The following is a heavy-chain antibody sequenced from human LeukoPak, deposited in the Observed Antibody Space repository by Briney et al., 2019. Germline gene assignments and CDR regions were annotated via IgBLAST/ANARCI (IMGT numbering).Heavy chain of an antibody. V-gene: IGHV3-30*18. CDR1: GFTFSSYG. J-gene: IGHJ4*02. Sequence: GRSLRLSCAASGFTFSSYGTHWVRQAPGKGLEWVAVISHDGSNKYYADSMKGRFTISRDNSKNTLYLQMNSLRAEDTAVYYCAKDYYGSSTPLWGQGTLVTVSS. CDR2: ISHDGSNK. D-gene: IGHD6-6*01. CDR3: AKDYYGSSTPL.